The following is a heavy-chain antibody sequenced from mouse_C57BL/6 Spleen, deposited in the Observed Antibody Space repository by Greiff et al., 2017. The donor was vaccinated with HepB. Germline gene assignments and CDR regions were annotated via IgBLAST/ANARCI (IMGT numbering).Heavy chain of an antibody. V-gene: IGHV1-82*01. CDR3: ASSFITTVGFFDY. D-gene: IGHD1-1*01. J-gene: IGHJ2*01. CDR2: IYPGDGDT. Sequence: VQLQQSGPELVKPGASVKISCKASGYAFSSSWMNWVKQRPGKGLEWIGRIYPGDGDTNYNGKFKGKATLTADKSSSTAYMQLSSLTSEDSAVYFCASSFITTVGFFDYWGQGTTLTVSS. CDR1: GYAFSSSW.